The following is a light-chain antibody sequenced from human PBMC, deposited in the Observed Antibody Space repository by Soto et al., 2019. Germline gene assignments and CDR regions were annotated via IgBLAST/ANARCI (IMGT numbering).Light chain of an antibody. CDR1: SSDVGDYNY. CDR2: DVS. CDR3: SSYTSSSTL. Sequence: QSVLTQPASASGSPGQSITISCTGTSSDVGDYNYVSWYQQHPGKAPKLMLYDVSNRPSGISNRFSGSKSGNTASLTISGLQAEDEADYYCSSYTSSSTLFGTGTKLTVL. V-gene: IGLV2-14*01. J-gene: IGLJ1*01.